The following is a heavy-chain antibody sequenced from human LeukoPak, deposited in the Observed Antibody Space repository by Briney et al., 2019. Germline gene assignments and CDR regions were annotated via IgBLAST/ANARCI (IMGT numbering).Heavy chain of an antibody. CDR1: GGSFSGYF. Sequence: ATLALSCAAGGGSFSGYFWRGSRQPPGKGVEWGGNIDYSGRTNYNHSLKRRVTISVDTSKNQFSLKLSSVTAADTAVYYCARRGSGWYQFGMDVWGQGITVTVSS. D-gene: IGHD6-19*01. CDR3: ARRGSGWYQFGMDV. J-gene: IGHJ6*02. V-gene: IGHV4-59*08. CDR2: IDYSGRT.